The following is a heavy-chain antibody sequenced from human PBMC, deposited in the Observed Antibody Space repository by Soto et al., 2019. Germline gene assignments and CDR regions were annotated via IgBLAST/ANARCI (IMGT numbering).Heavy chain of an antibody. D-gene: IGHD2-21*01. CDR1: GFTFSSYA. Sequence: EVQLLESGGGLVQPGGSLRLSCAASGFTFSSYAMSWVRQAPGKGLEWVSAISGSGGSTYYADSVKGRFTISRDNSKNTLYLQMNSVRAEDTAVYYCANLIGGDDAFDIWGQWTMVTVSS. V-gene: IGHV3-23*01. CDR3: ANLIGGDDAFDI. CDR2: ISGSGGST. J-gene: IGHJ3*02.